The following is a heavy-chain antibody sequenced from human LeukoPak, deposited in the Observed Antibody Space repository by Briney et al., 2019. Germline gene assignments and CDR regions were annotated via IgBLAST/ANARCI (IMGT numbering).Heavy chain of an antibody. Sequence: GGSLRLSCAASGFTFKNYAMNWVRQAPGKGLEWVSALSGSANSKYYADSVRGRFTISRDNSKNTLYLQMNSLRAEDTAIYYCARQLIPTEIYWGQGTLVTVSS. D-gene: IGHD4-11*01. CDR3: ARQLIPTEIY. J-gene: IGHJ4*02. CDR1: GFTFKNYA. V-gene: IGHV3-23*01. CDR2: LSGSANSK.